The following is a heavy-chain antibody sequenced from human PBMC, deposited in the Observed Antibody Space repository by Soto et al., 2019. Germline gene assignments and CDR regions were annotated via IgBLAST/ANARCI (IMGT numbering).Heavy chain of an antibody. J-gene: IGHJ4*02. CDR1: GFPFTTYG. V-gene: IGHV3-30*03. D-gene: IGHD1-26*01. Sequence: QVLLVESGGGVVQPGRSLRLSCAASGFPFTTYGMHWVREGPGKGLEWVAVISYDGSNTYYADSVKGRFTISRDNSKNTLYLQMNSLRTEDTALYYCVVGQYYFDYRGQGTLVTVSS. CDR2: ISYDGSNT. CDR3: VVGQYYFDY.